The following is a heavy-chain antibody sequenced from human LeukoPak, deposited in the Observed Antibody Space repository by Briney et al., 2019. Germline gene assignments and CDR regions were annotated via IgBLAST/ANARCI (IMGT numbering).Heavy chain of an antibody. CDR1: GFTFSSYA. CDR2: IGTAGDT. V-gene: IGHV3-13*01. D-gene: IGHD3-16*02. CDR3: ARANRDYVWGSYPPHFDY. J-gene: IGHJ4*02. Sequence: PGGSLRLSCAASGFTFSSYAMHWVRQATGKGLEWVSAIGTAGDTYYPGSVKGRFTISRENAKNSLYLQMNSLRAGDTAVYYCARANRDYVWGSYPPHFDYWGQGTLVTVSS.